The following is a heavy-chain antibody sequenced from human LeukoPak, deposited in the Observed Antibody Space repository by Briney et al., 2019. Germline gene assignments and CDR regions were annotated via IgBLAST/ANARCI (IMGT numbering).Heavy chain of an antibody. Sequence: PGGSLRLSCAGSGFTFSNHWIHWVRQPPGKGLVWVSRISSDGTTTVYADSVKGRVTISRDNAKNTVYLQMSGLRAEDTAVYYCARDYGGNRRGYDIWGQGTMLTVSS. D-gene: IGHD4-23*01. J-gene: IGHJ3*02. CDR3: ARDYGGNRRGYDI. CDR1: GFTFSNHW. V-gene: IGHV3-74*01. CDR2: ISSDGTTT.